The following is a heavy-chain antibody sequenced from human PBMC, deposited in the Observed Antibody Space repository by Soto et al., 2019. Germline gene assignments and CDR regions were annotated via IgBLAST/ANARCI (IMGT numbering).Heavy chain of an antibody. J-gene: IGHJ4*02. V-gene: IGHV4-61*01. CDR2: IYYSGST. D-gene: IGHD5-12*01. Sequence: QVQLQESGPGLVKPSETLSLTCTVSGGSVSSGSYYWSWIRQPPGKGLEWIGYIYYSGSTNYNPSRKSRVTISVDTSKNQFSLKLSSVTAADTAVYYCARVGWRYSGYSGYDHMVRVSVADYFDYWGQGTLVTVSS. CDR1: GGSVSSGSYY. CDR3: ARVGWRYSGYSGYDHMVRVSVADYFDY.